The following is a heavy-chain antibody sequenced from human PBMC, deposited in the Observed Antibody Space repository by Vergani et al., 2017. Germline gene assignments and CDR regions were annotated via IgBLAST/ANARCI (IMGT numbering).Heavy chain of an antibody. CDR2: IWYDGSNK. J-gene: IGHJ4*02. D-gene: IGHD5-18*01. CDR1: GFTFSSYG. Sequence: QVQLVESGGGVVQPGRSLRLSCAASGFTFSSYGMHWVRQAPGKGLEWVAVIWYDGSNKYYADSVKGRFTISRDNSKNTLYLQMNSLRAEDTAVYYCARDPGGWIQLWCADYGGQGTLVTVSS. V-gene: IGHV3-33*01. CDR3: ARDPGGWIQLWCADY.